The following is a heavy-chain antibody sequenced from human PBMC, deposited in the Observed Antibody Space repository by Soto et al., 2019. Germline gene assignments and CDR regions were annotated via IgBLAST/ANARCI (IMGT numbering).Heavy chain of an antibody. CDR1: GFTFTSSA. D-gene: IGHD3-3*01. CDR3: AARSGYYTSYYYMDA. CDR2: IVVGSGNI. V-gene: IGHV1-58*02. Sequence: QMQLVQSGPEVKKPGTSVKVSCKASGFTFTSSAIQWVRQARGPRLEWIGGIVVGSGNIRYAQKFQERVTITRDMSATTAYMELSSRRSEDTAVYYGAARSGYYTSYYYMDAWGKGTTVPVSS. J-gene: IGHJ6*03.